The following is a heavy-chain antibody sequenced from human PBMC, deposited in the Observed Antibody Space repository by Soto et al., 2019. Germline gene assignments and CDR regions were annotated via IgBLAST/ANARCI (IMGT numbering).Heavy chain of an antibody. J-gene: IGHJ3*02. CDR3: ARFITMVRGAENDAFDI. CDR2: IKQDGSEK. CDR1: GFTFSSYW. D-gene: IGHD3-10*01. V-gene: IGHV3-7*01. Sequence: PGGSLRLSCAASGFTFSSYWMSWVRQAPGKGLEWVANIKQDGSEKYYVDSVKGRFTISRDNAKNSLYLQMNSLRAEDTAVYYRARFITMVRGAENDAFDIWGQGTMVTVSS.